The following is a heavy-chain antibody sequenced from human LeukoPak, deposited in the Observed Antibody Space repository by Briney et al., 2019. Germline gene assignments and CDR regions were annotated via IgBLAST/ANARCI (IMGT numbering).Heavy chain of an antibody. CDR1: RFTFDDYA. CDR2: ISWDGGST. D-gene: IGHD3-22*01. Sequence: GGSLRLSCAASRFTFDDYAMHWVRQAPGKGLEWVSLISWDGGSTYYADSVKGRFTISRDNSKNSLYLQMNSLRAEDTALYYCANLGYDSSGSGVVDDYWGQGTLVTVSS. J-gene: IGHJ4*02. V-gene: IGHV3-43D*04. CDR3: ANLGYDSSGSGVVDDY.